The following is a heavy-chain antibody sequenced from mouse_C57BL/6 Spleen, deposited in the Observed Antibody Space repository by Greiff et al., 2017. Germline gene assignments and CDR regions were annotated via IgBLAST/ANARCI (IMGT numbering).Heavy chain of an antibody. CDR1: GYTFTDYN. CDR2: INPNNGGT. J-gene: IGHJ2*01. D-gene: IGHD1-1*01. Sequence: EVQLQQSGPELVKPGASVKIPCKASGYTFTDYNMDWVKQSHGKSLEWIGDINPNNGGTIYNQKFKGKATLTVDKSSSTAYMELRSLTSEDTAVYYCARRGDYYGSRYYVDCWGKGTTLTVSS. CDR3: ARRGDYYGSRYYVDC. V-gene: IGHV1-18*01.